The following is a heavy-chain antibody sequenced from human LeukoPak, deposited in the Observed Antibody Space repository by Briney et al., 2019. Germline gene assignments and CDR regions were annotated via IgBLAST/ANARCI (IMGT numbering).Heavy chain of an antibody. CDR1: GFTLCDYS. CDR2: IGIDSGNT. J-gene: IGHJ4*02. Sequence: QPGGSLRLSCAASGFTLCDYSMNWVRQAPGKGLEWISYIGIDSGNTNYADSVKGRFTISGDKAKKSLYLQMNSLRVEETAVYYCARDYKYAFDSGGQGTLVTVSS. CDR3: ARDYKYAFDS. D-gene: IGHD5-24*01. V-gene: IGHV3-48*01.